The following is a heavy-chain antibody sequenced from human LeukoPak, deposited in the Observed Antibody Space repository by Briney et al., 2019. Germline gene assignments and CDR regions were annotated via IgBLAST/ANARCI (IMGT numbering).Heavy chain of an antibody. D-gene: IGHD2-15*01. J-gene: IGHJ6*02. CDR3: ARTYCSGGRCYDLPYYYYYGMDV. Sequence: SVKVSCKASGFTFSSYAMSWVRQAPGKGLEWMGGISPICGIAYYAQTFKGRFTITADKSTSTAYMELSSLRSEDTAVYYCARTYCSGGRCYDLPYYYYYGMDVWGQGTTVTVSS. CDR2: ISPICGIA. V-gene: IGHV1-69*10. CDR1: GFTFSSYA.